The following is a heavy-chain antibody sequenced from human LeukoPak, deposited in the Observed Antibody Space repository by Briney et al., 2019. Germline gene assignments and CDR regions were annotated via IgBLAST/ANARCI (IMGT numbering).Heavy chain of an antibody. CDR2: ISGSGGST. CDR3: ARQDIAAAGPYWFDP. V-gene: IGHV3-23*01. CDR1: GGSFSGYY. J-gene: IGHJ5*02. D-gene: IGHD6-13*01. Sequence: PSETLSLTCAVYGGSFSGYYWSWIRQPPGKGLEWVSAISGSGGSTYYADSVKGRFTISRDNSKNTLYLQMNSLRAEDTAVYYCARQDIAAAGPYWFDPWGQGTLVTVSS.